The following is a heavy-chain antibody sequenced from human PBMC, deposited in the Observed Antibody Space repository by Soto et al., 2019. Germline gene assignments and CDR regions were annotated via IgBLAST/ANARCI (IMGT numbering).Heavy chain of an antibody. Sequence: PSETLSLTCAVSGGSISSDGYSWSWIRQPPGKGMEWIGYIYHSGSTYYNTSLKSRVTISVDRSKNQFSRKLSSVTAADTAVYYCARGLATDAFDIWGQGTKVTVSS. CDR1: GGSISSDGYS. V-gene: IGHV4-30-2*01. CDR3: ARGLATDAFDI. CDR2: IYHSGST. J-gene: IGHJ3*02. D-gene: IGHD2-15*01.